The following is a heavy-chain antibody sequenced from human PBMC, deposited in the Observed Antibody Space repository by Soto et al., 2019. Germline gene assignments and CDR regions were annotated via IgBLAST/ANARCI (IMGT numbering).Heavy chain of an antibody. CDR3: GKDLHHSSGYFFTVRLNAMDV. CDR1: GSTFSSYA. Sequence: PGGSLRLSCAASGSTFSSYAMQWVRQAPGKGLEWVALMSYDGTNEYYADSVKGRFTISRDNSKNTLFLQINSLRAEDTAVYYCGKDLHHSSGYFFTVRLNAMDVWGQGTTVTVSS. CDR2: MSYDGTNE. V-gene: IGHV3-30*18. J-gene: IGHJ6*01. D-gene: IGHD3-22*01.